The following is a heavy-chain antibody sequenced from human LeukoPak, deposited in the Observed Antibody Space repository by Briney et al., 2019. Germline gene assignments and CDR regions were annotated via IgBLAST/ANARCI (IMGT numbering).Heavy chain of an antibody. Sequence: PGGSLRLSCAASGFTFNNYAMTWVRQAPGKGLEWVSTISGSGSRTYYADSVKGHFTISRDNSKNTLYLQMNSLRAEDTAVYNCAKFRGTRGYDTSGREFDFWGQGTLVTVSS. V-gene: IGHV3-23*01. D-gene: IGHD3-22*01. CDR3: AKFRGTRGYDTSGREFDF. J-gene: IGHJ5*01. CDR1: GFTFNNYA. CDR2: ISGSGSRT.